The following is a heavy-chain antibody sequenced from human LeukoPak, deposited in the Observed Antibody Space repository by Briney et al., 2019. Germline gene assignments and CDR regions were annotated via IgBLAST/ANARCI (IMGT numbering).Heavy chain of an antibody. D-gene: IGHD3-22*01. Sequence: PGGSLRLSCAASGFTFSSYAMHWVRQAPGKGLGWVAVISYDGSNKYYADSVKGRFTISRGNSKNTLYLQMNSLRAEDTAVYYCARDLYYDSSGYYYGPYYYYSMDVWGQGTTVTVSS. CDR1: GFTFSSYA. J-gene: IGHJ6*02. V-gene: IGHV3-30*04. CDR3: ARDLYYDSSGYYYGPYYYYSMDV. CDR2: ISYDGSNK.